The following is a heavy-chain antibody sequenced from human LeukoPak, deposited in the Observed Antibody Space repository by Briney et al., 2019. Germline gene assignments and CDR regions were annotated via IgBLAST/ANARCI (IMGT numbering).Heavy chain of an antibody. CDR2: IKSKADGETT. CDR1: GFTFSNAW. D-gene: IGHD3-9*01. J-gene: IGHJ4*02. Sequence: GGSLRLSCAASGFTFSNAWMNWVRQAPGKGLEWVGRIKSKADGETTDYAAPVKGRFTFSRDDSKNMLYLQMNGLKSEDTAVYYCSTLTSRYLPDSWGQGTLVTVSS. V-gene: IGHV3-15*07. CDR3: STLTSRYLPDS.